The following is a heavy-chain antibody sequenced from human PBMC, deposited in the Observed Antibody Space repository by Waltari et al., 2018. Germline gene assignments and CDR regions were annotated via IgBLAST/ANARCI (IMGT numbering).Heavy chain of an antibody. V-gene: IGHV3-15*01. CDR2: IKSKTDGWTT. J-gene: IGHJ4*02. CDR1: GFTLSNAW. CDR3: TTLRGAVADPSAPAVRYFDY. Sequence: EVQLVESGGGVVKPGGSLRLSWAASGFTLSNAWLSWFRQAPGKGREWVGRIKSKTDGWTTDYAAPVKGRFTISRDESKNTLYLQMNSLKTEDTAVYYCTTLRGAVADPSAPAVRYFDYWGQGTLVTVSS. D-gene: IGHD6-19*01.